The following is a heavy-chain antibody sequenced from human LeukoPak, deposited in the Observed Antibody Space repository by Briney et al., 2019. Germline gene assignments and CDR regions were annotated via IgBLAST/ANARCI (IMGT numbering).Heavy chain of an antibody. Sequence: GGSLRLSCAASGFTFSIYAMSWVRQAPGKGLEWVSSISSKGELTFYADSVKGRFTISRDNSESTLYLQMNILRAEDTAIYYCTRDRPNYYGSDGHYYRRNGDCWGQGTLVTVSS. CDR2: ISSKGELT. D-gene: IGHD3-22*01. J-gene: IGHJ4*02. CDR3: TRDRPNYYGSDGHYYRRNGDC. CDR1: GFTFSIYA. V-gene: IGHV3-23*01.